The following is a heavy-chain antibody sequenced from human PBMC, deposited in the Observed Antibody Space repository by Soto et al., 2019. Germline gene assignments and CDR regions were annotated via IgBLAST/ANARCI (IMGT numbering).Heavy chain of an antibody. Sequence: PGGSLRLSCAASGFTVSSNYMSWVRQAPGKGLEWVSVIYSGGSTYYADSVKGRLTISRDNSKNTLYLQMNSLRAEDTAVYYCARELPSSGWYYFDYWGQGTLVTVSS. D-gene: IGHD6-19*01. CDR3: ARELPSSGWYYFDY. CDR2: IYSGGST. V-gene: IGHV3-66*01. J-gene: IGHJ4*02. CDR1: GFTVSSNY.